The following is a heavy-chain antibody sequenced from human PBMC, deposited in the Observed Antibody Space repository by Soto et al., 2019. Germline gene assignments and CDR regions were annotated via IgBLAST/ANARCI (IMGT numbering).Heavy chain of an antibody. Sequence: EVLLVESGGGLVEPGGSLRLSCAASGLTFSSYSMNWVRQAPGKGLEWVSSISSSSSYIYYADSVKGRFTSSRDNAKNSRYLQMNSLRAEDTAVYYCARTVFAPFDYWGQGTLVTVSS. CDR3: ARTVFAPFDY. CDR2: ISSSSSYI. CDR1: GLTFSSYS. J-gene: IGHJ4*02. D-gene: IGHD2-21*01. V-gene: IGHV3-21*01.